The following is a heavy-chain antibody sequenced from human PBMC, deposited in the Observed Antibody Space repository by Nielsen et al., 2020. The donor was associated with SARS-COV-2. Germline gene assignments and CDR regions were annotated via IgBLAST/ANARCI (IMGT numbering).Heavy chain of an antibody. CDR1: GFTFSSYS. V-gene: IGHV3-21*01. Sequence: SCAASGFTFSSYSMNWVRQAPGKGLEWVSSISSSSSYIYYADSVKGRFTISRDNAKNSLYLQMNSLRAEDTAVYYCAREYAFYAFDIWGQGTMVTVSS. CDR3: AREYAFYAFDI. J-gene: IGHJ3*02. CDR2: ISSSSSYI.